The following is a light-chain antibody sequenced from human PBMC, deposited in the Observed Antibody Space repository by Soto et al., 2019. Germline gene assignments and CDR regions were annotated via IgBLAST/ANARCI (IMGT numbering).Light chain of an antibody. J-gene: IGKJ1*01. CDR1: QSVSSN. V-gene: IGKV3-15*01. CDR3: QQYNNWPPDRT. CDR2: GAS. Sequence: EIVMTQSPATLSVSPGERATLSCRASQSVSSNLAWYQQKPGQAPRLLIYGASNRATGIPARFSGSGSGTEFTLTISSLQSEDFAIYFCQQYNNWPPDRTFGQGTKVEIK.